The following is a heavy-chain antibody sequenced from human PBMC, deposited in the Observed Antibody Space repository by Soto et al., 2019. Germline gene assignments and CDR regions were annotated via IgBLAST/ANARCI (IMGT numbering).Heavy chain of an antibody. D-gene: IGHD2-2*01. V-gene: IGHV3-33*01. CDR3: ARDRETGGIVVVPAAISQYGMDV. Sequence: PGGSLRLSCAASGFTFSSYGMHWVRQAPGKGLEWEAVIWYDGSNKYYADSVKGRFTISRDNSKNTLYLQMNSLRAEDTAVYYCARDRETGGIVVVPAAISQYGMDVWGQGTTVTVYS. J-gene: IGHJ6*02. CDR1: GFTFSSYG. CDR2: IWYDGSNK.